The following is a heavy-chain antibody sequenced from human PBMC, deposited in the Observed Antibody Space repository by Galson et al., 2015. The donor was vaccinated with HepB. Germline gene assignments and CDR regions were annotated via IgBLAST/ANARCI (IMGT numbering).Heavy chain of an antibody. Sequence: SLRLSCAASGFTFSSYSMNWVRQAPGKGLEWVSYISSSSSTIYYADSVKGRFTISRDNAKNSLYLQMNSLRAEDTAVYYCARDGGGSCLDYWGQGTLVTVSS. J-gene: IGHJ4*02. CDR1: GFTFSSYS. V-gene: IGHV3-48*04. D-gene: IGHD2-15*01. CDR3: ARDGGGSCLDY. CDR2: ISSSSSTI.